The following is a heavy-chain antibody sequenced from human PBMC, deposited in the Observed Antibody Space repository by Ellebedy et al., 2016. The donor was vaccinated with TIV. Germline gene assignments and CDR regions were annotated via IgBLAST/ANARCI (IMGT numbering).Heavy chain of an antibody. D-gene: IGHD3-10*01. V-gene: IGHV3-21*01. J-gene: IGHJ4*02. CDR1: GFTFSSYS. Sequence: GESLKISXAASGFTFSSYSMNWVRQAPGKGLEWVSSISSSSSYIYYADSVKGRFTISRDNAKNSLYLQMNSLRGEDTAVYYCARGTMVRGVRFDYWGQGTLVTVSS. CDR2: ISSSSSYI. CDR3: ARGTMVRGVRFDY.